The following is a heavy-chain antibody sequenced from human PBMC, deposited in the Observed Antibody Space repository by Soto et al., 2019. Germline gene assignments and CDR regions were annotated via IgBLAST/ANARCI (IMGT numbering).Heavy chain of an antibody. Sequence: GGSLRLSCASSVFTFSIYSMNWVRQAPGKGLEWVSSISSSSSYIYYADSVKGRFTISRDNAKNSLYLQMNSLRAEDTAVYYCARDLGIAVAGPTGYWGQGTLVTVSS. D-gene: IGHD6-19*01. J-gene: IGHJ4*02. CDR3: ARDLGIAVAGPTGY. V-gene: IGHV3-21*01. CDR1: VFTFSIYS. CDR2: ISSSSSYI.